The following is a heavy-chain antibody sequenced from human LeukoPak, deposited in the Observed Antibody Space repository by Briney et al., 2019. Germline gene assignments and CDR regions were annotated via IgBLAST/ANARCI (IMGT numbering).Heavy chain of an antibody. CDR2: IYYSGST. J-gene: IGHJ4*02. CDR3: ASSGKSYGSGTHFDY. CDR1: GGSISSGCYC. V-gene: IGHV4-31*03. Sequence: SQTLSLTCTVSGGSISSGCYCWSWIRQHPGKGLEWIGYIYYSGSTYYNPSLKSRVTISVDTSKNQFSLKLSSVTAADTAVYYCASSGKSYGSGTHFDYWGQGTLVTVSS. D-gene: IGHD3-10*01.